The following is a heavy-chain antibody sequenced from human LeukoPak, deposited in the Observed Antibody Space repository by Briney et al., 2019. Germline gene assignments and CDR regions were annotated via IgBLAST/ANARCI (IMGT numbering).Heavy chain of an antibody. D-gene: IGHD5-12*01. CDR1: GFTFSSYG. J-gene: IGHJ4*02. Sequence: QPGRSLRLSCAASGFTFSSYGMHWVRQAPGKGLEWVAVISYDGNNKYYADSVKGRFTISRDNSKNTLYLQMNSLRAEDTAVYYCAKDSNSGYVPIFDYWGQGTLVTVSS. CDR3: AKDSNSGYVPIFDY. V-gene: IGHV3-30*18. CDR2: ISYDGNNK.